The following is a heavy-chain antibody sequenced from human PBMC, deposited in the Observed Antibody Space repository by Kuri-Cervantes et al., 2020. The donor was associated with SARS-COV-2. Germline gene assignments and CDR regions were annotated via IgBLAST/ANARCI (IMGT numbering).Heavy chain of an antibody. CDR1: GGTFSSYS. CDR3: VRWVGLEPTGFDY. CDR2: IIPIFGTA. V-gene: IGHV1-69*05. Sequence: SVKVSCKASGGTFSSYSISWVRQAPGQGLEWMGGIIPIFGTANYAKKFQGRVTITTDESTSTAYMELSSLRSEDTAVYYCVRWVGLEPTGFDYWGQGTLVTVSS. D-gene: IGHD1-1*01. J-gene: IGHJ4*02.